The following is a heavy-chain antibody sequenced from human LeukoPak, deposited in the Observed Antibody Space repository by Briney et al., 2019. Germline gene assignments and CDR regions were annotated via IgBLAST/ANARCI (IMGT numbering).Heavy chain of an antibody. CDR2: IYYSGST. V-gene: IGHV4-39*01. D-gene: IGHD3-3*01. CDR1: GGSISSSSYY. Sequence: SETLSLTCTVSGGSISSSSYYWGWIRQPPGKGLEWIGSIYYSGSTYYNPSLKSRVTISVDTPKNQFSLKLSSVTAADTAVYYCARQLVHYDFWSGYSIGHFDYWGQGTLVTVSS. J-gene: IGHJ4*02. CDR3: ARQLVHYDFWSGYSIGHFDY.